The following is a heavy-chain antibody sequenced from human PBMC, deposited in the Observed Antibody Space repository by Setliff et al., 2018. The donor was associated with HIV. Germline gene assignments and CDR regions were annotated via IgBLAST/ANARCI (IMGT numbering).Heavy chain of an antibody. J-gene: IGHJ5*02. CDR2: INHSGST. Sequence: SETLSLTCAVYGGSFNGYSWTWIRQPPGKGLEWIGGINHSGSTNYNPSLKSRVTISVDTSKNHFSLKLNSVTAADTAVYYCARENGWLFGWFDPWGQGTPVTVSS. CDR3: ARENGWLFGWFDP. CDR1: GGSFNGYS. V-gene: IGHV4-34*01. D-gene: IGHD3-22*01.